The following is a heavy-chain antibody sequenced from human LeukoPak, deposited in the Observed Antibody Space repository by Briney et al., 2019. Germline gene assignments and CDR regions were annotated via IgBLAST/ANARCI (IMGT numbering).Heavy chain of an antibody. CDR3: ARGLRDSSGWYNWFDP. V-gene: IGHV4-59*08. D-gene: IGHD6-19*01. CDR2: IYYSGST. J-gene: IGHJ5*02. CDR1: GGSISSYY. Sequence: PSETLSLTCTVSGGSISSYYWSWIRQPPGKGLEWIGYIYYSGSTYYNPSLKSRVTISVDTSKNQFSLKLSSVTAADTAVYYCARGLRDSSGWYNWFDPWGQGTLVTVSS.